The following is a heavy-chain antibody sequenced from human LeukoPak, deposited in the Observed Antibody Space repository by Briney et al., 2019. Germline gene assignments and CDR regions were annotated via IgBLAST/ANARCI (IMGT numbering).Heavy chain of an antibody. CDR3: ARGPYSSSWYGGKFFDY. D-gene: IGHD6-13*01. J-gene: IGHJ4*02. V-gene: IGHV4-61*02. CDR2: IYTSGST. Sequence: SQTLSLTCTVSGGSISSGSYYWSWIRQPAGKGLEWIGRIYTSGSTNYNPSLKSRVTISVDTSKNRFSLKLSSVTAADTAVYYCARGPYSSSWYGGKFFDYWGQGTLVTVSS. CDR1: GGSISSGSYY.